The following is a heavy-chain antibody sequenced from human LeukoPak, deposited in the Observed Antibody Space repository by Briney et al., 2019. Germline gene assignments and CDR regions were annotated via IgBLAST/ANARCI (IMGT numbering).Heavy chain of an antibody. V-gene: IGHV4-4*02. D-gene: IGHD3-10*01. J-gene: IGHJ5*02. Sequence: SGTLSLTCAVSGGSISSSNWWSWVRQPPGKGLEWIGEIYHSGTTNYNPPLKSRVTISVDTPKNQFSLKLSSVTAADTAVYYCARRGTYYYGSGNPPKGPPEAKNWFDPWGQGTLVTVSS. CDR2: IYHSGTT. CDR1: GGSISSSNW. CDR3: ARRGTYYYGSGNPPKGPPEAKNWFDP.